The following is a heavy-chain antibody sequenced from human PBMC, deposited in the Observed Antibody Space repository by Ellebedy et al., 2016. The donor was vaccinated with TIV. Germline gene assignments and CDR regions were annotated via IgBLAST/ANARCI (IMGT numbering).Heavy chain of an antibody. CDR2: INAGNGNT. CDR1: GYTFTSYG. CDR3: AREEGGVYAIKLGPRYFDY. V-gene: IGHV1-18*01. J-gene: IGHJ4*02. D-gene: IGHD2-8*01. Sequence: ASVKVSCKASGYTFTSYGISWVRQAPGQRPEWMGWINAGNGNTKYSQKFQGRVTITRDTSASTAYMELRSLRSDGTAVYYCAREEGGVYAIKLGPRYFDYWGQGTLVTVSS.